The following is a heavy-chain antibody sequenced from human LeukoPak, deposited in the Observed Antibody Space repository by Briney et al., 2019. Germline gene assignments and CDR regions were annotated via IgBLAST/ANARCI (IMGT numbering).Heavy chain of an antibody. CDR3: ASHPSYQAFDY. J-gene: IGHJ4*02. Sequence: SETLSLTCTVSGGSISPYYWSWIRQPPGKGMEWIGYIHYSGTTTNYNPSLKSRVTISVDTSRNQFSLKLTSVTAADTAVYYCASHPSYQAFDYWGQGTLVTVSS. CDR1: GGSISPYY. CDR2: IHYSGTTT. D-gene: IGHD3-16*02. V-gene: IGHV4-59*01.